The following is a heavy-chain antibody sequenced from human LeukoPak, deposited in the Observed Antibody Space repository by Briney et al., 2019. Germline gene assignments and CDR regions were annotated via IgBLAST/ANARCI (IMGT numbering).Heavy chain of an antibody. Sequence: ASVKVSCKASGYTFTSYGISWVRQAPGQGLGWMGWISAYNGNTNYAQKLQGRVTMTTDTSTSTAYMELRSLRSDDTAVYYCARAVGLNYDFWSGYSSFDYWGQGTLVTVSS. V-gene: IGHV1-18*01. CDR2: ISAYNGNT. D-gene: IGHD3-3*01. CDR3: ARAVGLNYDFWSGYSSFDY. J-gene: IGHJ4*02. CDR1: GYTFTSYG.